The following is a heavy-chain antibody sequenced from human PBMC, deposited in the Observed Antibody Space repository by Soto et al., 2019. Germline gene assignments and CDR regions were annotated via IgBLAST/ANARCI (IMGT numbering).Heavy chain of an antibody. CDR2: INNDGSST. V-gene: IGHV3-74*01. Sequence: EVLLVESGGGLVQPGGSLRLSCAASGFTFSSYWMHWVRQAPGKGPVWVSRINNDGSSTTYADSVKGRFTISRDNAKNTVYLQMNSLRAEDTAVYYCARDTISYGGNPFFDYWCQGTLVTVSS. CDR3: ARDTISYGGNPFFDY. J-gene: IGHJ4*02. D-gene: IGHD4-17*01. CDR1: GFTFSSYW.